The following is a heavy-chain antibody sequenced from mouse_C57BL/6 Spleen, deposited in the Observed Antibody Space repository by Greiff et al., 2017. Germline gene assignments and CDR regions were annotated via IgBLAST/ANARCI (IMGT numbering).Heavy chain of an antibody. Sequence: QVTLKVSGPGILQSSQTLSLTCSFSGFSLSTSGMGVSWIRQPSGKGLEWLAHTYWDDDNRYNPFLKRRLTISKATSRNQVFRKITSVDTADTATCNCARRGDYYAMDYWGQGTSVTVAS. J-gene: IGHJ4*01. CDR1: GFSLSTSGMG. V-gene: IGHV8-12*01. CDR2: TYWDDDN. CDR3: ARRGDYYAMDY.